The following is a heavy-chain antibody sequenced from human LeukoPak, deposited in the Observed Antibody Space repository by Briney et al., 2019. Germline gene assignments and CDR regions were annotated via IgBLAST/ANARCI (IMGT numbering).Heavy chain of an antibody. D-gene: IGHD1-7*01. J-gene: IGHJ4*02. CDR1: GGSISSYY. Sequence: SETLSLTCTVSGGSISSYYWSWIRQPPGKGLEWIGYIYATGSTNYNPSLKSRVTISVDTSKNQFSLKLSSVTAPDTAVYYCARHAGPYNWNYGFFDYWGQGTLVTVSS. CDR3: ARHAGPYNWNYGFFDY. V-gene: IGHV4-4*09. CDR2: IYATGST.